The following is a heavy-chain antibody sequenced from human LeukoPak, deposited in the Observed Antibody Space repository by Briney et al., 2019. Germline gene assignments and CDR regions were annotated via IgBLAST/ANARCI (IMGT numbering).Heavy chain of an antibody. J-gene: IGHJ6*02. CDR2: ISAYNGNT. CDR1: GYTFTSYG. D-gene: IGHD6-13*01. V-gene: IGHV1-18*01. CDR3: ARLKSQQLVPYYYYGMDV. Sequence: ASVKVSCKASGYTFTSYGISWVRQAPGQGLGWMGWISAYNGNTNYAQKLQGRVTMTTDTSTSTAYMELRSLRSDDTAVYYCARLKSQQLVPYYYYGMDVWGQGTTVTASS.